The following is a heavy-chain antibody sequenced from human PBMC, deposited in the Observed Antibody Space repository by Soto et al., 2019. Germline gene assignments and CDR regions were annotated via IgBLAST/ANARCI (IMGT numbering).Heavy chain of an antibody. D-gene: IGHD6-6*01. V-gene: IGHV1-18*01. J-gene: IGHJ4*02. Sequence: QVPLVQSGAEVKKPGASLKVSCKASGYTFTSYAISWVRQAPGQGLEWMGWISTYYGNTNYAQILQGRVTMTTDTSTNTAYMELRSLRSDDTAVYYCARHSVAEYYFDYWGQGTLVTVSS. CDR3: ARHSVAEYYFDY. CDR1: GYTFTSYA. CDR2: ISTYYGNT.